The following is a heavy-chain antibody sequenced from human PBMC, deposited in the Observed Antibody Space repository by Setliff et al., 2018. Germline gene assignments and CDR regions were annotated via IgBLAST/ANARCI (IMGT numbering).Heavy chain of an antibody. CDR1: VFTFSSSA. CDR3: ANNSYDTTMGYYFDY. J-gene: IGHJ4*02. V-gene: IGHV3-23*01. CDR2: ISGRGGST. Sequence: LRLSCAASVFTFSSSAMSWVRQAPGKGLEWVSTISGRGGSTYYADSVQGRFTISRDNSKNTLYLQMSSLRAEDTALSSCANNSYDTTMGYYFDYWGQGTQVTVSS. D-gene: IGHD3-22*01.